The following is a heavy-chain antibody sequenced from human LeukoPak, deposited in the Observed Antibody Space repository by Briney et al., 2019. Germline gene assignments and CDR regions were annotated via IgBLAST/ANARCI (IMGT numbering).Heavy chain of an antibody. D-gene: IGHD3-10*01. CDR3: AKDRTYFGSGVMDV. J-gene: IGHJ6*04. Sequence: GGSLRLSCAASGFTFSSYGMHWVRQASGKGLEWVAVLSYDGSNEDYADSVKGRFTISRDNSKNTVYLQMNSLRAEDTALYYCAKDRTYFGSGVMDVWGKGTTVTVSS. CDR2: LSYDGSNE. CDR1: GFTFSSYG. V-gene: IGHV3-30*18.